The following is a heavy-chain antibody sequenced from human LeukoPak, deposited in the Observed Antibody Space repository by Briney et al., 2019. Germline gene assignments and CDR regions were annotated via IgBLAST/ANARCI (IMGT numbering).Heavy chain of an antibody. V-gene: IGHV1-46*01. J-gene: IGHJ6*01. CDR1: GYTFTSYY. D-gene: IGHD1-26*01. CDR2: LNLSGGSP. CDR3: ARGDSGYYYGMDV. Sequence: AAVKVSCKASGYTFTSYYIHWVRQAPGQGLGWMGVLNLSGGSPIYPQKFQGRVTMTRDTSTSTVYMELSSLRSEDTAVYYCARGDSGYYYGMDVWGQGTTVTVS.